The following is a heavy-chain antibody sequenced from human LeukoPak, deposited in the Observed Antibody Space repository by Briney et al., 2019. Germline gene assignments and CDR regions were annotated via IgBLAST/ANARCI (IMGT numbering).Heavy chain of an antibody. D-gene: IGHD4-17*01. CDR2: MNPDSGNT. Sequence: GASVKVSCKASGYTFTIYDINWVRQAAGQGLEWMGWMNPDSGNTDFAQKFQGRVTMTRNTSKSTAYMELSSLTSEDTAVYYCAVHLPGDYLDPWGQGTLVTVSS. V-gene: IGHV1-8*01. CDR3: AVHLPGDYLDP. CDR1: GYTFTIYD. J-gene: IGHJ5*02.